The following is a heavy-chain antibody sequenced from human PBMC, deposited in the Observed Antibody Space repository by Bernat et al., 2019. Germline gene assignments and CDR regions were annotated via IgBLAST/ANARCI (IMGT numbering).Heavy chain of an antibody. J-gene: IGHJ4*02. CDR3: AKGSTFYYGSGSPYYFDH. V-gene: IGHV3-23*04. CDR2: ISGSGFST. CDR1: GFTFSNYA. Sequence: EVQLVESGGGLVQPGGSLSLSCAASGFTFSNYAMSWVRQAPGKGLEWVSSISGSGFSTYYADSVKGRFTISRDNSNNALYLQMNSLRAEDTAVYYCAKGSTFYYGSGSPYYFDHWGQGTLVTVSS. D-gene: IGHD3-10*01.